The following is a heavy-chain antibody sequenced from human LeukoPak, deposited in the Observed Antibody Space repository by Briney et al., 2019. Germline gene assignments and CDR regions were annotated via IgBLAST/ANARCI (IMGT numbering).Heavy chain of an antibody. V-gene: IGHV1-3*01. CDR3: ARSILVVPVASHYNYGVDA. CDR2: INAGNGNT. CDR1: GYTFAKYA. D-gene: IGHD2-2*01. J-gene: IGHJ6*02. Sequence: GASVKVSCTASGYTFAKYAIHWVRQAPGQRLEWMGWINAGNGNTRYSQKFQGGVTITRDTSASTAYMELSSLRSEDTAVYYCARSILVVPVASHYNYGVDAWGQGTTATVS.